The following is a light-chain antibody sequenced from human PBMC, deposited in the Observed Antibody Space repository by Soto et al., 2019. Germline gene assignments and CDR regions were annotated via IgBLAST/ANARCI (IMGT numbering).Light chain of an antibody. Sequence: AIQLTQSPSSLSASVGDRVTITCRASQGISSALAWYQQKPGKAPKLLIYDASSLESGVPSRFSGSGSGTDFTLTISSLQPEDFATYYCQHFNNYLTFGQGTRMETK. CDR1: QGISSA. CDR3: QHFNNYLT. CDR2: DAS. J-gene: IGKJ5*01. V-gene: IGKV1D-13*01.